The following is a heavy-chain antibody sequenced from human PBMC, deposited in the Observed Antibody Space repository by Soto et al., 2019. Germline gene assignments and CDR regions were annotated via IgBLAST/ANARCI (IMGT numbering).Heavy chain of an antibody. CDR3: MKDDGGYPSTAPH. D-gene: IGHD3-22*01. CDR1: GITISNYP. Sequence: EVQLLESGGGLVQPGGSLRLSCAASGITISNYPMSWVRQAPGKGLDWVSGISGSGDRTYYADSAKGRFTTSKDISRNSLSLQLDSLGVEDTAVYFCMKDDGGYPSTAPHWGQGTLVTVSS. CDR2: ISGSGDRT. J-gene: IGHJ4*02. V-gene: IGHV3-23*01.